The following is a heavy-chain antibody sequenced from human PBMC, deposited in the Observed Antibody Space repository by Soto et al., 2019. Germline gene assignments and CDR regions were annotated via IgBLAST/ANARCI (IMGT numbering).Heavy chain of an antibody. CDR2: FYPGDSTS. J-gene: IGHJ3*02. CDR3: ARIIGYCRNNDCSWTFDI. CDR1: GYSFISYW. D-gene: IGHD2-2*03. Sequence: GESLKISCKTSGYSFISYWVAWVRQKTGKGLEWMGTFYPGDSTSTYSPSFQGQVTISVDKSISTAYLHLSSLKASDTAMYYCARIIGYCRNNDCSWTFDIWGQGTMVTVSS. V-gene: IGHV5-51*01.